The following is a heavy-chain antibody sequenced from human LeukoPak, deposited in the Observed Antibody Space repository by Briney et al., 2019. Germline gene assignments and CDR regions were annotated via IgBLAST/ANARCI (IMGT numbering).Heavy chain of an antibody. V-gene: IGHV4-34*01. CDR1: GGSFSGYY. CDR3: ARTTTSGGYYFDY. CDR2: INQSGST. D-gene: IGHD3-16*01. J-gene: IGHJ4*02. Sequence: PSETLSLTCAVYGGSFSGYYWGWIRQPPGKGLEWIGEINQSGSTNYNPSLKSRVTISVDTSKNQFSLKLSSVTAADTAVYYCARTTTSGGYYFDYWGQGTLVTVSS.